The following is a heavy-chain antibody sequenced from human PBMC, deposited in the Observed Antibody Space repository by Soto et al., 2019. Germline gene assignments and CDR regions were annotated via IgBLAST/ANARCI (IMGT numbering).Heavy chain of an antibody. V-gene: IGHV6-1*01. Sequence: SQTLSLTCAISGDSVSSKSAAWNWIRQSPSRGLEWLGRTYYRSKWYNDYAVSVKSRITINPDTSKNQFSLQLNSVTPEDTAVYYCARELIAVAGIPMDNWFDSWGQGTLVTVS. CDR2: TYYRSKWYN. J-gene: IGHJ5*01. D-gene: IGHD6-19*01. CDR1: GDSVSSKSAA. CDR3: ARELIAVAGIPMDNWFDS.